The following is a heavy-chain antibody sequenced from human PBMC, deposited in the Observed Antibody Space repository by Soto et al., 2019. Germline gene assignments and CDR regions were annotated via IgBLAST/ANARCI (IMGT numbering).Heavy chain of an antibody. V-gene: IGHV4-39*01. D-gene: IGHD3-9*01. CDR3: ARQVFDISIGHYVGIFYFDY. CDR1: GGSITSYNSY. Sequence: KTSETLSLTCSVSGGSITSYNSYWGWIRQPPGKGLEWIGSMYYGGNTYHNPSLNSRVTIAVDTSMNQFSLKLSSVTAADTAIYYCARQVFDISIGHYVGIFYFDYWGQGSLVTVSS. CDR2: MYYGGNT. J-gene: IGHJ4*02.